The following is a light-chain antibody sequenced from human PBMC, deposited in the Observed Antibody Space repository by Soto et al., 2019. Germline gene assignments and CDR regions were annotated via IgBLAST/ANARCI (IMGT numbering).Light chain of an antibody. J-gene: IGKJ5*01. V-gene: IGKV3D-20*02. CDR1: RSVSSDY. CDR2: GAS. Sequence: EIVLTQSPGTLSLSPGERPTLSCRASRSVSSDYLAWYQQKPGQAPRLLIHGASNRATGIPDRFSGRGSGTDFTLTISSLEPEDFAVYYCQQRSNWPLITFGQGTRLENK. CDR3: QQRSNWPLIT.